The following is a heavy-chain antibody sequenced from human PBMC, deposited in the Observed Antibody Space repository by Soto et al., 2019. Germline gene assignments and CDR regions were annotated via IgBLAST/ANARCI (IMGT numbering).Heavy chain of an antibody. Sequence: QIQLMQSGAEVKKPGASVKVSCKASGYTFTSYGIHWVRQAPGQRLEWTGWINAGNGNTKCSEKFQGRVTITRDTSASTAYLELSSLRSEDTAVYYCARDPNDSSAYYHHYYYGMDVWGQGTTVTVSS. CDR2: INAGNGNT. D-gene: IGHD3-22*01. J-gene: IGHJ6*02. CDR3: ARDPNDSSAYYHHYYYGMDV. CDR1: GYTFTSYG. V-gene: IGHV1-3*01.